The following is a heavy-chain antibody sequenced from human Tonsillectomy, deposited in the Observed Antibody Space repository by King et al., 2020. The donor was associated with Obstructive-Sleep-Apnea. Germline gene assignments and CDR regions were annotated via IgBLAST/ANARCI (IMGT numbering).Heavy chain of an antibody. CDR1: GYTFTGYY. CDR2: INPNSGGT. V-gene: IGHV1-2*02. CDR3: ARDRMATITFHSYYYYYGMDV. Sequence: VQLVESGAEVKKPGASVKVSCKASGYTFTGYYMHWVRQAPGQGLEWMGWINPNSGGTNYAQKFQGRVTMTRDTSISTAYMELSRLRSDDTAVYYCARDRMATITFHSYYYYYGMDVWGQGTTVTVSS. D-gene: IGHD5-24*01. J-gene: IGHJ6*02.